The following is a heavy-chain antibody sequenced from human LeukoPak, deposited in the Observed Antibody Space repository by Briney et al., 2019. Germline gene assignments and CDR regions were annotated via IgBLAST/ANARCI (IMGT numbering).Heavy chain of an antibody. Sequence: ASVKVSCKASGYTFTSYGISWVRQAPGQGLEWMGWINPNSGGTNYAQKFQGRVTMTRDTSISAAYMELSRLRSDDTAVYYCARDIAAAGHYYYYMDVWGKGTTVTVSS. J-gene: IGHJ6*03. D-gene: IGHD6-13*01. V-gene: IGHV1-2*02. CDR1: GYTFTSYG. CDR2: INPNSGGT. CDR3: ARDIAAAGHYYYYMDV.